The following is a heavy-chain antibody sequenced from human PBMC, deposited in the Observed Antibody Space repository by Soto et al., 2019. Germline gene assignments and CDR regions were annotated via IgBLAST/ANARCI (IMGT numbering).Heavy chain of an antibody. CDR1: GFTFSSYG. D-gene: IGHD6-6*01. Sequence: QVQLVESGGGVVQPGRSLRLSCAASGFTFSSYGMHWVRQAPGKGLEWVAVISYDGSNKYYADSVKGRFTISRDNSKNTLYLQLNSLRAEDTAVYYCAKPLDSSSSVVDYLCQGTLVTVSA. J-gene: IGHJ4*02. CDR2: ISYDGSNK. CDR3: AKPLDSSSSVVDY. V-gene: IGHV3-30*18.